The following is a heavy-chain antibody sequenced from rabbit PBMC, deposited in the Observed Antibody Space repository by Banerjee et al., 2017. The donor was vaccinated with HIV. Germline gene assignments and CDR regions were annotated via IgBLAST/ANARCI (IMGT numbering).Heavy chain of an antibody. CDR2: INTISGDT. CDR1: GFSFSSNYY. J-gene: IGHJ3*01. V-gene: IGHV1S45*01. D-gene: IGHD4-2*01. CDR3: ARGHAGSSWGLDL. Sequence: QEQLEESGGDLVKPGASLTLTCTASGFSFSSNYYMCWVRQAPGKGLEWIACINTISGDTVYATWAKGRFTISKASWTTVTLQMTSLTAADTASYFCARGHAGSSWGLDLWGPGTLVTVS.